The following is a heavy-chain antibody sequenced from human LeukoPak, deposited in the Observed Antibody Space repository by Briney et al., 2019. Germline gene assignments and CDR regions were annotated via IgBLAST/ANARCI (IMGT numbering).Heavy chain of an antibody. V-gene: IGHV1-8*03. CDR1: GYTFTTYG. Sequence: ASVKVSCKASGYTFTTYGIYWVRQATGQGLEWVGWMSPNSGNTVYAQKFQGRVTITRNISISTVYLELSSLRSEDTAVYYCARNFGGLGYWGQGTLVTVSS. CDR2: MSPNSGNT. J-gene: IGHJ4*02. CDR3: ARNFGGLGY. D-gene: IGHD3-16*01.